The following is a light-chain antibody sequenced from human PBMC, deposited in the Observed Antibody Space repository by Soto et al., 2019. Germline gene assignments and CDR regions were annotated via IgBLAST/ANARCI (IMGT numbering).Light chain of an antibody. CDR2: AAS. V-gene: IGKV1-39*01. CDR1: QSISYY. J-gene: IGKJ5*01. CDR3: QQSYTTLIT. Sequence: DIQMTQSPSSLSASVGDRVTITCRASQSISYYLNWYQQKPGKAPELLIYAASSLQSWVPSRFSGSGSGTDFTLTISSLQPEDFATYDCQQSYTTLITFGQGTRLDIK.